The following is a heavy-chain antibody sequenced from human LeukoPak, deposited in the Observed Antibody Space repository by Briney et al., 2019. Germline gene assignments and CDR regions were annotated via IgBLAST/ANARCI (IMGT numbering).Heavy chain of an antibody. D-gene: IGHD2-2*01. CDR2: ISSSSSYI. J-gene: IGHJ4*02. CDR1: GFTFSSYS. V-gene: IGHV3-21*01. CDR3: ARDREYCSSTSCYARFDY. Sequence: GGSLRLSCAASGFTFSSYSMNWVRQAPGKGLEWVSSISSSSSYIYYADSVKGRFTISRDNAKNSLYLRMNSLRAEDTAVYYCARDREYCSSTSCYARFDYWGQGTLVTVSS.